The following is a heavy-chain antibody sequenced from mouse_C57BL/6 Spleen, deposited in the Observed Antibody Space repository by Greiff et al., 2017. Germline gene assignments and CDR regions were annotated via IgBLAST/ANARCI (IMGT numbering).Heavy chain of an antibody. D-gene: IGHD2-2*01. CDR1: GYTFTTYP. Sequence: VQLVESGAELVKPGASVKMSCKASGYTFTTYPIEWMKQNHGKSLEWIGNFHPYNDDTKYNEKFKGKATLTVEKSSSTVYLELSRLTSDDSAVYYCARRGYDPHYYAMDYWGQGTSVTVSS. V-gene: IGHV1-47*01. J-gene: IGHJ4*01. CDR2: FHPYNDDT. CDR3: ARRGYDPHYYAMDY.